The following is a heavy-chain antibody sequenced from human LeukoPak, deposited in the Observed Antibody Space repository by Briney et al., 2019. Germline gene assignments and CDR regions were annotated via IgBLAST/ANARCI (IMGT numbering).Heavy chain of an antibody. CDR3: AKRYSSGWYYFDY. CDR2: ISWNSGSI. CDR1: GFTLDDYA. D-gene: IGHD6-19*01. J-gene: IGHJ4*02. Sequence: PGRSLRLSCAASGFTLDDYAMHWVRQAPGKGLEWVSGISWNSGSIGYADSVKGRFTISRDNAKNSLYLQMNSLRAEDTALYYCAKRYSSGWYYFDYWGQGTLVTVSS. V-gene: IGHV3-9*01.